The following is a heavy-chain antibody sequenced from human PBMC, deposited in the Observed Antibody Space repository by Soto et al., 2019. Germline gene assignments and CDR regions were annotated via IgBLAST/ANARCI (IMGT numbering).Heavy chain of an antibody. J-gene: IGHJ4*02. Sequence: EVQLVESGGGLIQPGGSLRLSCAASGFTFSRHWMSWVRQAPGKGLEWVAIIRQDGGEKYYVDSVKGRFTISRDNAQNSLYLQMNSLRAEDTAVYYCTRHSGEHYSGPLDYWGQGTLVTVSS. V-gene: IGHV3-7*03. CDR3: TRHSGEHYSGPLDY. D-gene: IGHD1-26*01. CDR1: GFTFSRHW. CDR2: IRQDGGEK.